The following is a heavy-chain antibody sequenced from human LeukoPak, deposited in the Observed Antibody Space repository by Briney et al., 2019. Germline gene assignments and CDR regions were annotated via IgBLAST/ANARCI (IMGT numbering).Heavy chain of an antibody. J-gene: IGHJ4*02. V-gene: IGHV1-46*01. CDR3: ARGENYYDSSGYTQDY. Sequence: ASVKVSCKASGYTFTSYYMHWVRQAPGQGLEWMGIINPSGGSTSYAQKFQGRVTMTRDTSTSTVYMELSSLRSEDTAVYYCARGENYYDSSGYTQDYWGQGTLVTVSS. CDR2: INPSGGST. D-gene: IGHD3-22*01. CDR1: GYTFTSYY.